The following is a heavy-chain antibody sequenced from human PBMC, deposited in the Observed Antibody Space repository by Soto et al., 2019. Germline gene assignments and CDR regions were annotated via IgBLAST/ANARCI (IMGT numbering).Heavy chain of an antibody. J-gene: IGHJ6*02. D-gene: IGHD2-21*01. CDR1: GGSFSGYY. CDR3: ARGFALRLVAYYYYGMDV. CDR2: IIHSGST. V-gene: IGHV4-34*01. Sequence: SETLSLTCAVYGGSFSGYYWSWIRQPPGKGLEWIGEIIHSGSTNYNPSLKSRVTISVDTSKNQFSLKLSSVTAADTAVYYCARGFALRLVAYYYYGMDVWGQGTTVTVSS.